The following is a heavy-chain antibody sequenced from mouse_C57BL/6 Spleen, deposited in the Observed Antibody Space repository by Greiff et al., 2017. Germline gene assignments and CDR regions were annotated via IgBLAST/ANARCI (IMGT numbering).Heavy chain of an antibody. J-gene: IGHJ2*01. Sequence: VQLQQSGAELARPGASVKLSCKASGYTFTSYGISWVKQRTGQGLEWIGEIYPRSGNTYYNEKFKGKATLTADKSSSTAYMELRSLTSEDAAVYFCARRGSVEYFDYWGQGTTLTVSS. CDR2: IYPRSGNT. CDR1: GYTFTSYG. V-gene: IGHV1-81*01. CDR3: ARRGSVEYFDY.